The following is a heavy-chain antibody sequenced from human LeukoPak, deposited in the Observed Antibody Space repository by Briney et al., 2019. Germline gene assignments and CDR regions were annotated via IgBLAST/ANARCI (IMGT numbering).Heavy chain of an antibody. CDR1: GYSFRSHS. CDR3: TRDYYDSSGFPFDY. V-gene: IGHV3-21*01. J-gene: IGHJ4*02. CDR2: ISSISHYI. Sequence: GGSLRLSCAGSGYSFRSHSMNWVRQAPGKGLEWVSSISSISHYIYYADSVKGRFTISRDNAKNSLYLQMNSLRAEDTALYYCTRDYYDSSGFPFDYWGQGTLVTVSS. D-gene: IGHD3-22*01.